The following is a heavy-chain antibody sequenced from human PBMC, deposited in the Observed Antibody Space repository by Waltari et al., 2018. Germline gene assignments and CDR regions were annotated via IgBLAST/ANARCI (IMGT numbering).Heavy chain of an antibody. CDR3: ARVFAGLYFDY. CDR2: IYYSGST. Sequence: QLQLQESGPGLVKPSETLSLTCTVSGGSLSSSSYYWGWIRPPPGKGLEWIGSIYYSGSTYYNPSLKSRVTISVDTSKNQFSLKLSSVTAADTAVYYCARVFAGLYFDYWGQGTLVTVSS. V-gene: IGHV4-39*07. J-gene: IGHJ4*02. CDR1: GGSLSSSSYY.